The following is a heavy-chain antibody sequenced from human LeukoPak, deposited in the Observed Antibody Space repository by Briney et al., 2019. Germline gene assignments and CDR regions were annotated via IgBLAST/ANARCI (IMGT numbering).Heavy chain of an antibody. Sequence: PGGSLSLSCAAPGLIFSGYYMGWIRQALGKGLEWVSYITSSGSMMYYADSVKGRFTLSRDNAKNSLYVQMDSLRAEDTAIYYCARVRGYCSSTSCYPYYFDYWGQGTLVTVSS. CDR1: GLIFSGYY. V-gene: IGHV3-11*01. D-gene: IGHD2-2*01. CDR2: ITSSGSMM. J-gene: IGHJ4*02. CDR3: ARVRGYCSSTSCYPYYFDY.